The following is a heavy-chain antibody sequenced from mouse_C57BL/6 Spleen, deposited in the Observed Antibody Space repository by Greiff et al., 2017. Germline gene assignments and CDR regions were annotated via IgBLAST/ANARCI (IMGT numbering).Heavy chain of an antibody. J-gene: IGHJ4*01. CDR2: INPSTGGT. CDR3: ARSLSLLPYAMDY. V-gene: IGHV1-42*01. Sequence: EVQLKQSGPELVKPGASVKISCKASGYSFTGYYMNWVKQSPEKSLEWIGEINPSTGGTTYNQKFKAKATLTVDKSSSTAYMQLKSLTSEDSAVYYCARSLSLLPYAMDYWGQGTSVTVSS. D-gene: IGHD1-2*01. CDR1: GYSFTGYY.